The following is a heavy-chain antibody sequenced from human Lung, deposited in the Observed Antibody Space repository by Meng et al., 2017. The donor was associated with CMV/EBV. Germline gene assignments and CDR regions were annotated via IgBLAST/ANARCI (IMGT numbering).Heavy chain of an antibody. J-gene: IGHJ3*02. D-gene: IGHD3-3*01. CDR1: GFTFSSYS. CDR3: ARDGSFWSGYYAPVAFDI. Sequence: ESXKISXAASGFTFSSYSMNWVRQAPGKGLEWVSSISSSSSYIYYADSVKGRFTISRDNAKNSLYLQMNSLRAEDTAVYYCARDGSFWSGYYAPVAFDIWGQGTXVTVSS. CDR2: ISSSSSYI. V-gene: IGHV3-21*01.